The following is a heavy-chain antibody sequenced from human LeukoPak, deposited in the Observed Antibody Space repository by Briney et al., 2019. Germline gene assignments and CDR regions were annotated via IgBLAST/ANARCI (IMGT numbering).Heavy chain of an antibody. D-gene: IGHD3-3*01. CDR2: ISAYNGNT. J-gene: IGHJ6*03. V-gene: IGHV1-18*01. Sequence: GASVKVSCKASGYTFTSYGISWVRQAPGQGLEWMGWISAYNGNTNYAQKLQGRVTMTTDTSTSTAYMELRSLRSDDTAVYYCARDGELRFLGYYMDVWGKGTTVTVSS. CDR1: GYTFTSYG. CDR3: ARDGELRFLGYYMDV.